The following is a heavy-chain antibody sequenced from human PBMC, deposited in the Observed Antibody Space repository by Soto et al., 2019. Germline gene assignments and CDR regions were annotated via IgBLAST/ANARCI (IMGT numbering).Heavy chain of an antibody. D-gene: IGHD6-19*01. CDR1: GYTFTSYG. CDR3: ARDPRLYSSGWYSWFDP. Sequence: GATVKVSCKASGYTFTSYGISWVLQAPVQGLEWMGWISAYNGNTNYAQKLQGRVTMTTDTSTSTAYMELRSLRSDDTAVYYCARDPRLYSSGWYSWFDPWGQGTLVTVSS. CDR2: ISAYNGNT. V-gene: IGHV1-18*01. J-gene: IGHJ5*02.